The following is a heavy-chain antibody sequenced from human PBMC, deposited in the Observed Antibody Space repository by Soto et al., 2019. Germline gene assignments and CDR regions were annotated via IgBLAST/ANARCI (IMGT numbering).Heavy chain of an antibody. CDR1: GFTLSDYW. CDR3: ARGFAVAY. V-gene: IGHV3-7*03. J-gene: IGHJ4*02. D-gene: IGHD3-3*01. CDR2: IKEDGSEK. Sequence: EVQLVESGGGSVQPGGSLRLSCAASGFTLSDYWMAWVRQAPGQGLEWVANIKEDGSEKHYADSVKGRFTISGDNAKNSLYLQMNSLRAEDTAVYYCARGFAVAYWGQGTLVTVSS.